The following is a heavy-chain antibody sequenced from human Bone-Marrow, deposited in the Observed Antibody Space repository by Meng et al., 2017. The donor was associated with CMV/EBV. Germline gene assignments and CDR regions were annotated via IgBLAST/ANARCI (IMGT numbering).Heavy chain of an antibody. CDR3: ARGTSWGHWFDP. CDR2: IYYSGST. V-gene: IGHV4-61*01. J-gene: IGHJ5*02. D-gene: IGHD3-16*01. Sequence: VSGGSVSSGSYYWSWIRQPPGKGLEGIGYIYYSGSTNYNPSLKSRVTISVDTSKNQFSLKLSSVTAADTAVYYCARGTSWGHWFDPWGQGTLVTVSS. CDR1: GGSVSSGSYY.